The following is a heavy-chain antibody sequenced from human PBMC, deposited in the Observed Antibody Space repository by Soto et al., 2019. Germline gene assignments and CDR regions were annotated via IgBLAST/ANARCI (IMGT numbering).Heavy chain of an antibody. CDR3: ARGQYYYWSGYYTSGYFDY. J-gene: IGHJ4*02. CDR1: GYTFTSYA. Sequence: QVQLVQSGAEVKKPGASVKVSCKASGYTFTSYAMHWVRQAPGQRLEWMGWINAGNGNTKYSQKFQGRVTITRDTSASTAYMELSSLRSEDTAVYYCARGQYYYWSGYYTSGYFDYWGQGTLVTVSS. D-gene: IGHD3-3*01. CDR2: INAGNGNT. V-gene: IGHV1-3*01.